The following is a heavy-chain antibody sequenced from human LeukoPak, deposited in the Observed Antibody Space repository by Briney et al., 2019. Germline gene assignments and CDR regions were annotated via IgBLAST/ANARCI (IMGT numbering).Heavy chain of an antibody. CDR2: VSSTSSV. Sequence: GGSLRLSCAASGFAFSSHGMNWVRQAPGKGLEWISYVSSTSSVYYADSVKGRFTISRDNSKNTVHLQMNNLRAEDTAMYFCARRLYIVRGAFDIWGQGTMVTVSS. CDR1: GFAFSSHG. J-gene: IGHJ3*02. CDR3: ARRLYIVRGAFDI. D-gene: IGHD2/OR15-2a*01. V-gene: IGHV3-48*01.